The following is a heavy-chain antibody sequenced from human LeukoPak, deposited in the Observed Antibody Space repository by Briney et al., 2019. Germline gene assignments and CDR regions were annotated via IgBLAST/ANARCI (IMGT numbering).Heavy chain of an antibody. CDR1: GFTFSSCA. J-gene: IGHJ4*02. CDR3: VKTKWALQPYYFDH. V-gene: IGHV3-64D*06. CDR2: ISSNGGST. D-gene: IGHD1-26*01. Sequence: GGSLRLSCSVSGFTFSSCAMHWVRQAPGKGLEYVSAISSNGGSTYYTDSVKRRFTISTDNSKNTVYLQMSSPRAEDTAVYYCVKTKWALQPYYFDHWGQGTLVTVSS.